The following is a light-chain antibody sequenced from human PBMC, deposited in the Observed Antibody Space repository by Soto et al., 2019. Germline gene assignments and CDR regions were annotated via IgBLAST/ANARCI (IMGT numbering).Light chain of an antibody. CDR2: GAF. CDR1: QGINNH. V-gene: IGKV1-16*01. J-gene: IGKJ5*01. Sequence: DVQMTQSPPSLSASLGDKVTITCRASQGINNHLAWFQQKPGKAPRCLMTGAFSLQSGVPSRFSGSASGTDFTLTLSGLQPEELATYYCQQYVSYPITFGQGTRL. CDR3: QQYVSYPIT.